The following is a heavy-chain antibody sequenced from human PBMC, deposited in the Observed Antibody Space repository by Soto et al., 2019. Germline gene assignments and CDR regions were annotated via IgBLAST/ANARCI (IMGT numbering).Heavy chain of an antibody. CDR3: TTDGYSSGYYVDTHNPFSYGMDV. D-gene: IGHD3-22*01. CDR2: IKSKTVGGTT. Sequence: QLVESGGGLVKPGGSLRLSCVVSGFTFSDAWMSWFRQPLGKGLEWVGRIKSKTVGGTTDYAAPVKGRFTISRDDSRNTLYLQMNSLLTEDTAVYYCTTDGYSSGYYVDTHNPFSYGMDVWGQGTTVSVSS. J-gene: IGHJ6*02. V-gene: IGHV3-15*01. CDR1: GFTFSDAW.